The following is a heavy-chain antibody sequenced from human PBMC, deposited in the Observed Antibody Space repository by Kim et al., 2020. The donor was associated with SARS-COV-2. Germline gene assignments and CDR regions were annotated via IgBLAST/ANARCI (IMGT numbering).Heavy chain of an antibody. J-gene: IGHJ4*02. D-gene: IGHD3-9*01. Sequence: ASVKVSCKASGYTFTSYAMNWVRQAPGQGLEWMGWINTNTWNPTYAQGFTGRFVFSLDTSVSTAYLQISSLKAEDNAVYYCAREAPRILTGYYGYWGQGTLVTVSS. V-gene: IGHV7-4-1*02. CDR2: INTNTWNP. CDR1: GYTFTSYA. CDR3: AREAPRILTGYYGY.